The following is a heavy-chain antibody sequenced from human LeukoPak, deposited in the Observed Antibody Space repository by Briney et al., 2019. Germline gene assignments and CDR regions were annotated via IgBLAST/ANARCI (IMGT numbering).Heavy chain of an antibody. CDR2: ISWDGGST. Sequence: GGSLRLSCAASGFTFDDYTMHWVRQAPGKGLEWVSLISWDGGSTYYANSAKGRFTISRDNSKNSLYLQMNSLRTEDTALYYCAKDIRGAQGYRQWELLGGPFDYWGQGTLVTVSS. V-gene: IGHV3-43*01. CDR3: AKDIRGAQGYRQWELLGGPFDY. CDR1: GFTFDDYT. J-gene: IGHJ4*02. D-gene: IGHD1-26*01.